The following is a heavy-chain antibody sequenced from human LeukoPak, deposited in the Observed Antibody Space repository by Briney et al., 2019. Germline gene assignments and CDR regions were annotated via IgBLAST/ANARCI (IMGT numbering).Heavy chain of an antibody. J-gene: IGHJ4*02. D-gene: IGHD6-13*01. CDR1: GFIFSRYW. CDR2: INQDESER. V-gene: IGHV3-7*03. CDR3: AKEGSSWYLGY. Sequence: GGSLRLSCATSGFIFSRYWMSWVRQAPGKGLEWVANINQDESERNYVDSVKGRFTISRDNAKNSLDLQMNSLRAEDTALYYCAKEGSSWYLGYWGQGTLVTVSS.